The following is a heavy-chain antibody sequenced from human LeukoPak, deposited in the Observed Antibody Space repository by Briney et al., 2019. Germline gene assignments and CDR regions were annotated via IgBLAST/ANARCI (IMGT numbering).Heavy chain of an antibody. CDR1: GFTFSDHY. CDR2: VSTFSRYT. D-gene: IGHD6-13*01. V-gene: IGHV3-11*05. J-gene: IGHJ4*02. CDR3: ARGHISAAGNFDY. Sequence: GGSQRLSCATSGFTFSDHYMSWIRQAPGKGLEWVSYVSTFSRYTNYADSVKGRFTISRDNAKNSLYLQMNSLRAEDTAVYYCARGHISAAGNFDYWGQGTLVTVSS.